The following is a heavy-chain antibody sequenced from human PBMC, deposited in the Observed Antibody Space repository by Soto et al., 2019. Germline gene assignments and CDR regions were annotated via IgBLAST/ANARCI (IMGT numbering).Heavy chain of an antibody. J-gene: IGHJ2*01. CDR1: GFTFSSYD. CDR3: ARARGDFWSGRYFDL. V-gene: IGHV3-13*05. CDR2: IGTAGDP. D-gene: IGHD3-3*01. Sequence: EVQLVESGGGLVQPGGSLRLSCAASGFTFSSYDMHWVRQATGKGLEWVSAIGTAGDPYYPGSVKGRFTISRENAKNSLYLQMNSLRAGDTAVYYCARARGDFWSGRYFDLWGRGTLVTVSS.